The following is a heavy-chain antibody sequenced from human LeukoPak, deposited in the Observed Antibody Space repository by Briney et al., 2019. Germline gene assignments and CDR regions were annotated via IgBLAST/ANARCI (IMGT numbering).Heavy chain of an antibody. Sequence: GGSLRLSCAASGFTVSSNYMSWVRQAPGKGLEWVSAISGSGGYTYYADSVKGRFTISRDNSKNTLYLQMNSPRAEDTAVYYCAKDRQAGFWGQGTLVTVSS. CDR3: AKDRQAGF. V-gene: IGHV3-23*01. J-gene: IGHJ4*02. CDR2: ISGSGGYT. CDR1: GFTVSSNY. D-gene: IGHD3-10*01.